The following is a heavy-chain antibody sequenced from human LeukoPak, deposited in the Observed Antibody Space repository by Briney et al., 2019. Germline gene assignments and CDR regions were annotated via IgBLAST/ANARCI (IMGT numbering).Heavy chain of an antibody. D-gene: IGHD6-13*01. J-gene: IGHJ4*02. CDR3: AKTRPLDSSSWSHGDY. Sequence: GGSLRLSCAASGFTFSSYGMHWVRQAPGKGLEWVAVISYDGSNKYYADSVKGRFTISRDNSKDTLYLQMNSLRAGDTAVYYCAKTRPLDSSSWSHGDYWGQGTLVTVSS. V-gene: IGHV3-30*18. CDR2: ISYDGSNK. CDR1: GFTFSSYG.